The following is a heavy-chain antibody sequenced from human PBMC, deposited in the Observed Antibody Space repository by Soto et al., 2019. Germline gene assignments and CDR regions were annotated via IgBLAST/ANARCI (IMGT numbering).Heavy chain of an antibody. V-gene: IGHV3-21*01. D-gene: IGHD3-22*01. CDR3: ARDYYDSFFDD. Sequence: GGSLRLSCAASGFTFSSYSMNWVRQAPGKGLEWVSSISKSSRYIYYADSVKGRFTISRDNAKNSLYLQMNSLRAEDTAVYYFARDYYDSFFDDWGQGTLVTVSS. CDR2: ISKSSRYI. J-gene: IGHJ4*02. CDR1: GFTFSSYS.